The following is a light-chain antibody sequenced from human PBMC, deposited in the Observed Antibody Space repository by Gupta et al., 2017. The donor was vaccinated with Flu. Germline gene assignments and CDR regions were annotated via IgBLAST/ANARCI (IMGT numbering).Light chain of an antibody. Sequence: SYVLTQPPSVSVAPGQTARITCGGNNIGRKSVHWYQQRPGQAPVWVFADDSDRPSGIPERLAGSNSGNKDTRTISSVEAGDEADDDCQVWATNSEQPVFGGGTKMTAL. CDR1: NIGRKS. V-gene: IGLV3-21*02. J-gene: IGLJ3*02. CDR3: QVWATNSEQPV. CDR2: DDS.